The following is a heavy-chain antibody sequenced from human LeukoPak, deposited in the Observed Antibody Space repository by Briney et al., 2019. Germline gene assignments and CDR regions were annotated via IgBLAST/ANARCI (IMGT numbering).Heavy chain of an antibody. V-gene: IGHV1-2*02. CDR1: GYTFTGYY. Sequence: ASVKVSCKASGYTFTGYYMHWVRQAPGQGLEWMGWINPNSGGTNYAQKFQGRVTMTRDTSTSTVYMELSSLRSEDTAVYYCAREGIVATFDYWGQGTLVTVSS. CDR2: INPNSGGT. J-gene: IGHJ4*02. CDR3: AREGIVATFDY. D-gene: IGHD5-12*01.